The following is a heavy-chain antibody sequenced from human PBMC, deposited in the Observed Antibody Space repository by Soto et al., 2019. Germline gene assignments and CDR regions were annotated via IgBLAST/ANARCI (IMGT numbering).Heavy chain of an antibody. D-gene: IGHD3-10*01. CDR3: ARFGPAVRRGKNGMDV. CDR2: IYYSGST. CDR1: GGSISSYH. Sequence: SETLSLACTVSGGSISSYHWSWIRQPPGKGLEWIGYIYYSGSTNYNPSLKSRVTISVDTSKNQFSLKLSSVTAADTAVYYCARFGPAVRRGKNGMDVWGQGTTVTVS. V-gene: IGHV4-59*01. J-gene: IGHJ6*02.